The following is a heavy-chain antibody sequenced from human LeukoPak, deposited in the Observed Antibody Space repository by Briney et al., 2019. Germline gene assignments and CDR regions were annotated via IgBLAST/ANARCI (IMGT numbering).Heavy chain of an antibody. Sequence: PSETLSLTCTVSGGSISSSSYYWGWIRQPPGKGLEWIGSIYYSGSTYYNPSLKSRVTISVDTSKNQFSLKLSSVTAADTAVYYCARVGDDSSWGAFDIWGQGTMVTVSS. D-gene: IGHD3-22*01. V-gene: IGHV4-39*07. CDR2: IYYSGST. CDR3: ARVGDDSSWGAFDI. CDR1: GGSISSSSYY. J-gene: IGHJ3*02.